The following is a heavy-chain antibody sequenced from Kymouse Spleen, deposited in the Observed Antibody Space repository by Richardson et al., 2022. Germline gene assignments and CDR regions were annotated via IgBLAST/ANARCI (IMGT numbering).Heavy chain of an antibody. CDR1: GGSISSSNW. D-gene: IGHD3-9*01. CDR2: IYHSGST. J-gene: IGHJ3*02. Sequence: QVQLQESGPGLVKPSGTLSLTCAVSGGSISSSNWWSWVRQPPGKGLEWIGEIYHSGSTNYNPSLKSRVTISVDKSKNQFSLKLSSVTAADTAVYYCAREGYDILTGYYNAFDIWGQGTMVTVSS. V-gene: IGHV4-4*02. CDR3: AREGYDILTGYYNAFDI.